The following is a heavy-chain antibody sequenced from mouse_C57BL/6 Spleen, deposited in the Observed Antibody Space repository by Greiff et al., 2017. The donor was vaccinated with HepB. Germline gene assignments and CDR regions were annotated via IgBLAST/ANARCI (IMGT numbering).Heavy chain of an antibody. D-gene: IGHD2-3*01. CDR2: ISDGGSYT. J-gene: IGHJ3*01. V-gene: IGHV5-4*01. CDR3: ARDYDGYSPYAY. Sequence: EVQRVESGGGLVKPGGSLKLSCAASGFTFSSYAMSWVRQTPEKRLEWVATISDGGSYTYYPDNVKGRFTISRDNAKNNLYLQMSHLKSEDTAMYYCARDYDGYSPYAYWGQGTLVTVSA. CDR1: GFTFSSYA.